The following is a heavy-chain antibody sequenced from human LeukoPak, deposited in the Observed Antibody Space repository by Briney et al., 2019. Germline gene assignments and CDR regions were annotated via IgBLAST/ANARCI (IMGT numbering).Heavy chain of an antibody. J-gene: IGHJ4*02. D-gene: IGHD2-21*01. CDR2: VDRVGSDT. CDR1: VLTFSDYW. CDR3: ATGEGRYFDY. Sequence: GGSLRLSCAASVLTFSDYWIHWVRPAPGKGLVWVSRVDRVGSDTNYADSVKGRFTISRDNAKNTLYLQMDSLRPEDTAVYYCATGEGRYFDYWGQGTLVTVSS. V-gene: IGHV3-74*01.